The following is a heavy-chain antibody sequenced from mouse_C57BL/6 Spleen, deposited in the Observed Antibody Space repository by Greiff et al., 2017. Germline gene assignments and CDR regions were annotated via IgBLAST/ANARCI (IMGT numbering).Heavy chain of an antibody. D-gene: IGHD1-1*01. CDR2: IDPSDSYT. CDR3: ARGGTTVVVDY. V-gene: IGHV1-69*01. J-gene: IGHJ2*01. CDR1: GYTFTSYW. Sequence: QVQLQQPGAELVMPGASVKLSCKASGYTFTSYWMHWVKQRPGQGLEWIGEIDPSDSYTNYNQKFKGKSTLTVDKSSSTAYMQLSSLTSEDSAVYYCARGGTTVVVDYWGQGTTLTVSS.